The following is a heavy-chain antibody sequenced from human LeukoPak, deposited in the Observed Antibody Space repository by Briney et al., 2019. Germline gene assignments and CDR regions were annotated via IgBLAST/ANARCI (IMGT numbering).Heavy chain of an antibody. CDR2: INPNSGGT. CDR1: GYTFTGYY. J-gene: IGHJ4*02. Sequence: GSSVKVSCKASGYTFTGYYMHWVRQAPGQGLEWMGWINPNSGGTNYAQKFQGRVTMTRDTSISTAYMELSRLRAEDTAVYYCARVIPYYYDISGFPLPLCYWGQGTLVTVSS. D-gene: IGHD3-22*01. CDR3: ARVIPYYYDISGFPLPLCY. V-gene: IGHV1-2*02.